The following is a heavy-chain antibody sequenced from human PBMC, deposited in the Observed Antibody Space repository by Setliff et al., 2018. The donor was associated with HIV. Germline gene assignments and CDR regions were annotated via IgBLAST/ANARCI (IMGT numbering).Heavy chain of an antibody. D-gene: IGHD6-19*01. Sequence: SETLSLTCTVSGDSITSGYFYWGWIRQAPGKGLEWIGNILDGRVTFFNPSLRGRVTISVDASKNQVSLNLRSVTAADSAVYHCARPHSGRGGGAYFDPWGQGILVTVSS. CDR1: GDSITSGYFY. J-gene: IGHJ5*02. CDR2: ILDGRVT. V-gene: IGHV4-39*01. CDR3: ARPHSGRGGGAYFDP.